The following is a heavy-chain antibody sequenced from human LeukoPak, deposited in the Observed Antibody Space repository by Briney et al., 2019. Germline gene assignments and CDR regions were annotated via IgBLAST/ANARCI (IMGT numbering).Heavy chain of an antibody. V-gene: IGHV4-34*01. CDR3: ARCGGSSYKYYYYYYMDV. Sequence: SETLSLTCAVYGGSFSGYYWSWIRQPPGKGLEWIGETNHSGSTNYNPSLKSRVTISVDTSKNQFSLKLSSVTAADTAVYYCARCGGSSYKYYYYYYMDVWGKGTTVTVSS. CDR1: GGSFSGYY. D-gene: IGHD6-6*01. CDR2: TNHSGST. J-gene: IGHJ6*03.